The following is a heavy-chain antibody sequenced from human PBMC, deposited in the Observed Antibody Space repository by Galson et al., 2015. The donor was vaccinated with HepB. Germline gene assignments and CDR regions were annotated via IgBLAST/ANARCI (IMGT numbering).Heavy chain of an antibody. J-gene: IGHJ3*02. CDR2: ISAYNGNT. Sequence: SVKVSCKASGYTFTSYGISWVRQAPGQGLEWMGWISAYNGNTNYAQKLQGRVTMTTDTSTSTAYMELRSLRSDDTAVYYCARVATVVTMEGSGDAFDIWGQGTMVTVSS. D-gene: IGHD4-23*01. CDR1: GYTFTSYG. CDR3: ARVATVVTMEGSGDAFDI. V-gene: IGHV1-18*04.